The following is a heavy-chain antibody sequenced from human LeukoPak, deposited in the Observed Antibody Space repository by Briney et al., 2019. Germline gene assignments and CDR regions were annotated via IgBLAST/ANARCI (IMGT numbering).Heavy chain of an antibody. CDR1: GFTFSSYA. D-gene: IGHD2/OR15-2a*01. CDR3: AKEFSMNREIIRDAFDV. CDR2: ISGSGGST. J-gene: IGHJ3*01. Sequence: GGSLRLSCAASGFTFSSYAMSWVRQAPGKGLEWVSAISGSGGSTYYADSVKGRFTISRDNSKNTLYLQMNRLRAEDTAMYFCAKEFSMNREIIRDAFDVWGQGTMVTVSS. V-gene: IGHV3-23*01.